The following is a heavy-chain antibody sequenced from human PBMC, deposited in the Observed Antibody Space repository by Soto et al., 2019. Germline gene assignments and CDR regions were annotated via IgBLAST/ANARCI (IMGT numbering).Heavy chain of an antibody. CDR2: IYYSGST. J-gene: IGHJ4*02. CDR1: GGSISSGGYY. V-gene: IGHV4-31*03. CDR3: ARAHKYYDILTGYGGGYYFDY. D-gene: IGHD3-9*01. Sequence: SETLSLTCTVSGGSISSGGYYWSWIRQHPGKGLEWIGYIYYSGSTYYNPSLKIRVTISVDTSKNQFSLKLSSVTAADTAVYYCARAHKYYDILTGYGGGYYFDYWGQGTLVTVSS.